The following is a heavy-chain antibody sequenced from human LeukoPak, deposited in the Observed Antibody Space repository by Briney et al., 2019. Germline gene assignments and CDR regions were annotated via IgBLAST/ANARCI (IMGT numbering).Heavy chain of an antibody. D-gene: IGHD1-20*01. J-gene: IGHJ4*02. CDR2: INPNSGGT. CDR1: GYTFTGFY. CDR3: AREIPSNWNDAFDY. Sequence: ASVKVSCKASGYTFTGFYIHWLRQAPGRGPEWMGWINPNSGGTKYAQKFQGKVALTSDSSISTAYMEVSRLQSGDTAIYYCAREIPSNWNDAFDYWGQGTLVTVSS. V-gene: IGHV1-2*02.